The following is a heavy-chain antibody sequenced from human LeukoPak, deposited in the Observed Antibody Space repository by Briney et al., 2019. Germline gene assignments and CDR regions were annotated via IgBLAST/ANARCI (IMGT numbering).Heavy chain of an antibody. CDR2: INPNSGCT. D-gene: IGHD5-18*01. CDR3: ARDGTAMAHFDY. CDR1: GYTFTGYY. V-gene: IGHV1-2*02. Sequence: ASVKVSCKASGYTFTGYYMHWVRQAPGQALEWMGWINPNSGCTNYAQKVQCRVTMTRDTYINRAYMELSRLRSDDTAVYYCARDGTAMAHFDYWGQGTLVTVSS. J-gene: IGHJ4*02.